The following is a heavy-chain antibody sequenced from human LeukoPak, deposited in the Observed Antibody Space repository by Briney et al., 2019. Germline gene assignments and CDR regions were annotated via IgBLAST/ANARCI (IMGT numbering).Heavy chain of an antibody. V-gene: IGHV3-23*01. J-gene: IGHJ4*02. D-gene: IGHD2-2*01. CDR3: AKDGRLYHRGHFDS. CDR1: GFTFSNYA. CDR2: IYGSGDGT. Sequence: GGSLRLSCAASGFTFSNYAMTWVRQAPGKGLEWVSTIYGSGDGTYYADSVKGRFTISRDNSKNTLNLQMNTLRPEDTAIYYCAKDGRLYHRGHFDSWGQGTLVTVSS.